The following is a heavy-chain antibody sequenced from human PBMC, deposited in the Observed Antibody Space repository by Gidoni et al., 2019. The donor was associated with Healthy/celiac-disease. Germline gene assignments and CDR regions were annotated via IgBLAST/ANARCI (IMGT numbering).Heavy chain of an antibody. CDR3: AKGSEVEWLAEGGFDY. V-gene: IGHV3-23*01. J-gene: IGHJ4*02. D-gene: IGHD3-3*01. CDR2: IRGSGGST. Sequence: EVHLLESGGGLVQPGGSLRLSCAASGFTFSSYAMSWVRQAPGKGLEWVSAIRGSGGSTYYADAVKGRFTISRDNSKNTLYLQMNSLRAEDTAVYYCAKGSEVEWLAEGGFDYWGQGTLVTVSS. CDR1: GFTFSSYA.